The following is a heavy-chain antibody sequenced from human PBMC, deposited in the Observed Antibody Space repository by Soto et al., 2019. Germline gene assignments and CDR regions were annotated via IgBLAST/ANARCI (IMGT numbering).Heavy chain of an antibody. J-gene: IGHJ6*03. D-gene: IGHD2-8*01. V-gene: IGHV3-48*01. CDR2: ISSSSSTI. CDR1: GFTFSSYS. CDR3: ASDIVLMVYASYYYYMDV. Sequence: GGSLRLSCAASGFTFSSYSMNWVRQAPGKGLEWVSYISSSSSTIYYADSVKGRFTISRDNAKNSLYLQMNSLRAEDTAVYYCASDIVLMVYASYYYYMDVWGKGTTVTVSS.